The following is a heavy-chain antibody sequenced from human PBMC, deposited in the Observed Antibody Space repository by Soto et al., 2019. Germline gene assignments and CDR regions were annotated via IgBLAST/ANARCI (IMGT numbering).Heavy chain of an antibody. CDR2: IYYSGST. V-gene: IGHV4-39*01. Sequence: QLQLQESGPGLVKPSETLSLTCTVSGGSITSSSSFWGWIRQPPGKGLEWIGNIYYSGSTYYNPALKSPVTISVDTSKSQFSLKLSSVTAADTAVYYCARGYYDSGSYYRFDCWGQGTLVTVSS. J-gene: IGHJ4*02. D-gene: IGHD3-10*01. CDR3: ARGYYDSGSYYRFDC. CDR1: GGSITSSSSF.